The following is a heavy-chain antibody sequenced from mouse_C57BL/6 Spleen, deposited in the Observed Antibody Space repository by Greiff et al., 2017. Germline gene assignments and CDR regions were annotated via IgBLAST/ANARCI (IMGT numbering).Heavy chain of an antibody. Sequence: EVQGVESGGGLVQPGGSLKLSCAASGFTFSDYGMAWVRQAPRKGPEWVAFISNLAYSIYYADTVTGRFTISRENAKNTLYREMSSLRSEDTAMDYCAGYGYGFAYWGQGTLVTVSA. V-gene: IGHV5-15*01. CDR1: GFTFSDYG. CDR2: ISNLAYSI. D-gene: IGHD2-2*01. J-gene: IGHJ3*01. CDR3: AGYGYGFAY.